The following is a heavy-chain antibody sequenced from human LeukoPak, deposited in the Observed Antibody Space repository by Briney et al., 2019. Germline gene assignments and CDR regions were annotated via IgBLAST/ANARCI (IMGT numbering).Heavy chain of an antibody. D-gene: IGHD3-22*01. V-gene: IGHV7-4-1*02. Sequence: ASVKVSCKASGYTFTNYAMNWVRQAPGQGLEWMGWMNTNTGNPAYAQGFTGRFVFSLDTSVSTAYLQISSLKTEDTAVYYCAVLSYDSSGYYYPFDYWGQGTLVTVSS. CDR2: MNTNTGNP. CDR1: GYTFTNYA. CDR3: AVLSYDSSGYYYPFDY. J-gene: IGHJ4*02.